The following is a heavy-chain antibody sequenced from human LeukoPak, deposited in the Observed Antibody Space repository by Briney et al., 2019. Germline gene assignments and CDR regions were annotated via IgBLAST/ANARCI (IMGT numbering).Heavy chain of an antibody. CDR2: IIPIFGTA. CDR3: ARDHGSVNYDFWSGYYRVPTYFDY. V-gene: IGHV1-69*13. CDR1: GGTFSSYA. Sequence: ASVKVSRKASGGTFSSYAISWVRQAPGQGLEWMGGIIPIFGTANYAQKFQGRVTITADESTSTAYMELSSLRSEDTAVYYCARDHGSVNYDFWSGYYRVPTYFDYWGQGTLVTVSS. J-gene: IGHJ4*02. D-gene: IGHD3-3*01.